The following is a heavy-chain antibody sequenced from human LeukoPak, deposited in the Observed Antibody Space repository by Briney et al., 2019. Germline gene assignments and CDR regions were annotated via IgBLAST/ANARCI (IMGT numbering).Heavy chain of an antibody. CDR3: ARHIENCGGDCPFDY. D-gene: IGHD2-21*02. CDR2: IYPGDSDT. J-gene: IGHJ4*02. Sequence: GESLKISCKGSGYSFTSYWIGWVRQMPGKGLEWMGIIYPGDSDTRYSPSFQGQVTMSADKSISTAYLEWSSLKASDTAMYFCARHIENCGGDCPFDYWGQGTLVTVSS. CDR1: GYSFTSYW. V-gene: IGHV5-51*01.